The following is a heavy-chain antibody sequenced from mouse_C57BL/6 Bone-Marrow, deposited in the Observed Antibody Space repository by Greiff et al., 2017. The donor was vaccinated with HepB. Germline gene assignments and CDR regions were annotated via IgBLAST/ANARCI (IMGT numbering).Heavy chain of an antibody. CDR2: IHPNSGST. J-gene: IGHJ1*03. V-gene: IGHV1-64*01. CDR3: AEGGNYPYWYCDV. CDR1: GYTFTSYW. D-gene: IGHD2-1*01. Sequence: QVQLQQPGAELVKPGASVKLSCTASGYTFTSYWMHWVKQRPGQGLEWIGMIHPNSGSTNYNEKFKSKATLTVDKSSSTAYMQLSSLTSEDSAVYYCAEGGNYPYWYCDVWGTGTTVTVSS.